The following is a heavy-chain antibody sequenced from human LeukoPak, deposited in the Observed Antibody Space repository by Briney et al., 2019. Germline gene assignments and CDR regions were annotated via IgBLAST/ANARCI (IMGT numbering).Heavy chain of an antibody. CDR2: ISYDGSSQ. Sequence: GGSLRLSCAAPGFTFSRYGMHWVRQAPGKGLEWVAVISYDGSSQYYADSVKGRFTISRDNSKNTLYLQMNSLRAEDTAVYYCAKEGAERISSCIQHWGQGTLVTVSS. D-gene: IGHD6-13*01. CDR1: GFTFSRYG. J-gene: IGHJ1*01. CDR3: AKEGAERISSCIQH. V-gene: IGHV3-30*18.